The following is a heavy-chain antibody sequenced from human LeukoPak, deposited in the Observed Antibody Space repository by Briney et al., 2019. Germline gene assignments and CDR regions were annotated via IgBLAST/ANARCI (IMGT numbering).Heavy chain of an antibody. J-gene: IGHJ4*02. Sequence: ASVKVSCKTSGYSENFYGITWVRQVAGQGLEWMGWISAQHGQTEYAPNSQDRVTMTTDTYTNTAYMELRSLRSDDTAVYYCARVNFGENPHYWGQGTLVTVSS. CDR2: ISAQHGQT. D-gene: IGHD3-10*01. CDR3: ARVNFGENPHY. CDR1: GYSENFYG. V-gene: IGHV1-18*01.